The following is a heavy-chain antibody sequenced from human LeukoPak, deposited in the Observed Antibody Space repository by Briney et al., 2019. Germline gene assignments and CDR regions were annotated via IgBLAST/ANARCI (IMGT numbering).Heavy chain of an antibody. CDR3: AELGITMIGGV. Sequence: GRSLRLSCAASGFTFSTYGMYWVRQAPGKGLEYVSSISSNGNTYYANSVKGRFTISRDNPKNTLYLQMNSLRAEDTAVYYCAELGITMIGGVWGKGTTVTISS. CDR1: GFTFSTYG. CDR2: ISSNGNT. V-gene: IGHV3-64*01. J-gene: IGHJ6*04. D-gene: IGHD3-10*02.